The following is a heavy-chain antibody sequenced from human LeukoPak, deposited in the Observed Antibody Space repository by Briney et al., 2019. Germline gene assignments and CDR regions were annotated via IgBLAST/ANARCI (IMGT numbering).Heavy chain of an antibody. D-gene: IGHD5-12*01. V-gene: IGHV1-18*01. Sequence: GASVKVSCKASTYTFTRYGISWVRQAPGQGLEWMGRISGYNGNTNYAQKFLGRVSMTADTATSTAYMELRSLTSDDTAMYYCARSGRGAYYYFDLWGQGTLVTVSS. J-gene: IGHJ4*02. CDR2: ISGYNGNT. CDR1: TYTFTRYG. CDR3: ARSGRGAYYYFDL.